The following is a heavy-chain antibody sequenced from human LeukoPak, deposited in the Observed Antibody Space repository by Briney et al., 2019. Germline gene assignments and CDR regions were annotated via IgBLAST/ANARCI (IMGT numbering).Heavy chain of an antibody. Sequence: SETLSLTCDVSGGSIDSTNWWNWVRQPPGKGLEWIGEIHHDGRINYNPSLKSRVTLSVDKSKNQFSLNLSSVTAADTAVYYCARHDRIIASPLVWGQGILVTVSS. J-gene: IGHJ4*02. V-gene: IGHV4/OR15-8*01. CDR1: GGSIDSTNW. CDR2: IHHDGRI. D-gene: IGHD2/OR15-2a*01. CDR3: ARHDRIIASPLV.